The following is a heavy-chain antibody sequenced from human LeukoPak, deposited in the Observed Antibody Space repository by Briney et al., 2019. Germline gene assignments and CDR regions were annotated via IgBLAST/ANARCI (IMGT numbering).Heavy chain of an antibody. D-gene: IGHD2-15*01. Sequence: ASVKVSRKSSGYTFTSYALHWVRQAPGQRLEWMGWINAGNGNTKYSQKFQGRVTITRDTSESTAYMELSSLRSEDTAVYYCARVDLYCSGGSCYPERFDYWGQGTLVTVSS. V-gene: IGHV1-3*01. CDR3: ARVDLYCSGGSCYPERFDY. J-gene: IGHJ4*02. CDR2: INAGNGNT. CDR1: GYTFTSYA.